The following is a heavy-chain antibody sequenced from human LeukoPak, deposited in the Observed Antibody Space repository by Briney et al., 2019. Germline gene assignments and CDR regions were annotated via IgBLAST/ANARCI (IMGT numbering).Heavy chain of an antibody. J-gene: IGHJ4*02. V-gene: IGHV3-7*01. Sequence: GGSLRLSCAASGFTITNYWKSWVRQAPGKGPEWVANIKQDGSEEYYADSVKGRFTISRDNGKNSLNLQMNSLRAEDTAVYYCARWAGVTDYWGQGTLVTVSS. CDR2: IKQDGSEE. CDR3: ARWAGVTDY. CDR1: GFTITNYW. D-gene: IGHD5-18*01.